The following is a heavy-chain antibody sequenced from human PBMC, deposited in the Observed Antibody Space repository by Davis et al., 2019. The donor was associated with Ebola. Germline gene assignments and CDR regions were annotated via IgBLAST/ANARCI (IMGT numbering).Heavy chain of an antibody. CDR2: IYYSGST. J-gene: IGHJ4*02. D-gene: IGHD6-19*01. Sequence: MPSETLSLTCTVSGGSISSYYWSWIRQPPGKGLEWIGYIYYSGSTNYNPSLKSRVTISVDTSKNQFSLQLNSVTPEDTAVYYCARDSSSGWSQFPFDYWGQGTLVTVSS. CDR3: ARDSSSGWSQFPFDY. CDR1: GGSISSYY. V-gene: IGHV4-59*12.